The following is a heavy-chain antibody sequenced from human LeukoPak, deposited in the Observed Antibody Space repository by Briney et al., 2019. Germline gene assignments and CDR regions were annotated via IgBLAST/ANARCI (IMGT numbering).Heavy chain of an antibody. V-gene: IGHV6-1*01. CDR3: VKGYSFDY. Sequence: SQTLSLTCAISGDSVSNNSAAWNWIRQSPSRGLEWPGRTYYRSKWYNDYAESVKSRITINPDTSKNQFSLQLNSVTSDDTAVYYCVKGYSFDYWGQGTLVTVSS. CDR1: GDSVSNNSAA. CDR2: TYYRSKWYN. J-gene: IGHJ4*02.